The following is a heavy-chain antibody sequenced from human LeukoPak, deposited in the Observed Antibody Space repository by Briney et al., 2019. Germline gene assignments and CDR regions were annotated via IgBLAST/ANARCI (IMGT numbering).Heavy chain of an antibody. CDR3: AMSEWELLGYFEY. D-gene: IGHD1-26*01. V-gene: IGHV3-30*03. Sequence: GGSLRLSCAASGFTFRSYGMHWVRQAPGKGLEWVAVISYDGSNKHYADSVKGRFTISRDNSKNTLYLQMNSLRAEDTAVYYCAMSEWELLGYFEYWGQGTLVTVSS. CDR1: GFTFRSYG. J-gene: IGHJ4*02. CDR2: ISYDGSNK.